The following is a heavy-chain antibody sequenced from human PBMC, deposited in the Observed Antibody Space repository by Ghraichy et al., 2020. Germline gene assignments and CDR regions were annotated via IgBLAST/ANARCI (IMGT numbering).Heavy chain of an antibody. CDR2: IYYSGST. Sequence: SETLSLTCTVSGGSVSSGSYYWSWIRQPPGKGLEWIGYIYYSGSTNYNPSLKSRVTISVDTSKNQFSLKLSSVTAADTAVYYCARGWELQGPFDYWGQGTLVTVSS. V-gene: IGHV4-61*01. D-gene: IGHD1-26*01. CDR3: ARGWELQGPFDY. CDR1: GGSVSSGSYY. J-gene: IGHJ4*02.